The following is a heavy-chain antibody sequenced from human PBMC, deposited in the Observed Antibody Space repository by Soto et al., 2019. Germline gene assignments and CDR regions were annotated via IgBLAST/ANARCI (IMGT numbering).Heavy chain of an antibody. Sequence: KSSETLSLTCTVSGGSITDYYWSWIRQPPGKALEWIGYGYHSVSIHYNPSLKTRGTISVDTSENQFSLRLSSVTAADTAVYYCARAFAGFGAYWYFDLWGRGTLVTVSS. CDR2: GYHSVSI. V-gene: IGHV4-59*01. CDR1: GGSITDYY. D-gene: IGHD3-16*01. J-gene: IGHJ2*01. CDR3: ARAFAGFGAYWYFDL.